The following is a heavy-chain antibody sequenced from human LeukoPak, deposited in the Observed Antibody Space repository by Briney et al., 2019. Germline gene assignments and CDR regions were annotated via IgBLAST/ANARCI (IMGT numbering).Heavy chain of an antibody. CDR2: ISSNGGST. V-gene: IGHV3-64*01. CDR1: GFTFSSYA. J-gene: IGHJ3*02. CDR3: ARAYYYDSSGYYAFDI. D-gene: IGHD3-22*01. Sequence: PGGSLRLSCAASGFTFSSYAMHWVRQAPGKGLEYVSAISSNGGSTYYANSVKGRFTISRDNSKNTLYLQMNSLRAEDTAVYYCARAYYYDSSGYYAFDIWGQGTMVTVSS.